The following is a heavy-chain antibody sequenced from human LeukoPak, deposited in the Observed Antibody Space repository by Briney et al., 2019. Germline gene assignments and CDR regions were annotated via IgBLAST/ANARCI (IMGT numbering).Heavy chain of an antibody. J-gene: IGHJ4*02. CDR1: GFSLSTSGVG. V-gene: IGHV2-5*02. Sequence: SGPTLVKPTQTLTLTCTFSGFSLSTSGVGVGWIRQPPGKALEWLALIYWDDDKRYSPSLKSRLTITKDTSKNQVVLTMTNMDPVDTAAYYCAHRLVGYGSGSYFCYWGQGTLVTVSS. CDR2: IYWDDDK. CDR3: AHRLVGYGSGSYFCY. D-gene: IGHD3-10*01.